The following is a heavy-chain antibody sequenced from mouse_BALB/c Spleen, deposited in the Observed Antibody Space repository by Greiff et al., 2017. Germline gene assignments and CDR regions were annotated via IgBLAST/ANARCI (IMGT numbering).Heavy chain of an antibody. J-gene: IGHJ4*01. CDR3: ARGWLLRGAMDY. D-gene: IGHD2-3*01. CDR2: INPSSGYT. CDR1: GYTFTSYT. V-gene: IGHV1-4*01. Sequence: VKLVESGAELARPGASVKMSCKASGYTFTSYTMHWVKQRPGQGLEWIGYINPSSGYTNYNQKFKDKATLTADKSSSTAYMQLSSLTSEDSAVYYCARGWLLRGAMDYWGQGTSVTVSS.